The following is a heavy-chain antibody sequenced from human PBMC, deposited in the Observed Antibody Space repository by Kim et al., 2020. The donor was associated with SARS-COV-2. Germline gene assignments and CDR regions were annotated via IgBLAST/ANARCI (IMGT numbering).Heavy chain of an antibody. CDR2: IIPIFGTA. D-gene: IGHD3-10*01. CDR1: GGTFSSYA. CDR3: AATRITMVRGSLYDY. J-gene: IGHJ4*02. V-gene: IGHV1-69*13. Sequence: SVKVSCKASGGTFSSYAISWVRQAPGQGLEWMGGIIPIFGTANYAQKFQGRVTITADESTSTAYMELSSLRSEDTAVYYCAATRITMVRGSLYDYWGQGTLVNVSS.